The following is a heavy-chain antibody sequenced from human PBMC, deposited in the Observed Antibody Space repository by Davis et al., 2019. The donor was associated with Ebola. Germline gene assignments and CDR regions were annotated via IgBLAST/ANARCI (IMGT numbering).Heavy chain of an antibody. CDR2: TYSDGRT. CDR1: GFTVNNNF. V-gene: IGHV3-53*01. D-gene: IGHD6-13*01. J-gene: IGHJ4*02. CDR3: VRGVPWDGIDSN. Sequence: PGGSLRLSCAASGFTVNNNFINWVRQAPGRGLEWVSITYSDGRTFYVDSVKGRFTVSRDNSNNMIYLQMNSLRPEDTAVYYCVRGVPWDGIDSNWGQGTLVTVSS.